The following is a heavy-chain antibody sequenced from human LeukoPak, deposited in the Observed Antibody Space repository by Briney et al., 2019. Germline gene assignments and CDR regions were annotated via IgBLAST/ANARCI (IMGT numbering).Heavy chain of an antibody. CDR1: GGSFSGYH. CDR3: ARALLNVFGVVWEDTYYYDMDV. CDR2: VDHGGST. D-gene: IGHD3-3*01. Sequence: SETLSLTCAVYGGSFSGYHWSWIRQSQGKGLEWIGEVDHGGSTNNNSSIKSRVTIPADMSTDQFSLKLSSVTAAETAVYYSARALLNVFGVVWEDTYYYDMDVWGKGTTVTVSS. V-gene: IGHV4-34*01. J-gene: IGHJ6*03.